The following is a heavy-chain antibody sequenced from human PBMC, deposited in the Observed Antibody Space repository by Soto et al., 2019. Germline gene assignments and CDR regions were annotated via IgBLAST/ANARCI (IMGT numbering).Heavy chain of an antibody. CDR2: IIPIFHTA. V-gene: IGHV1-69*13. CDR1: GGTFSTYA. J-gene: IGHJ4*02. Sequence: VKVSCKASGGTFSTYAFSWVRQAPGQGLEWMGGIIPIFHTATYAQKFQGRVTITADESTSTAYMALSSLRSEDTAVYYCVHRRDGYNSAFFDYWGQGTLVTVSS. CDR3: VHRRDGYNSAFFDY. D-gene: IGHD5-12*01.